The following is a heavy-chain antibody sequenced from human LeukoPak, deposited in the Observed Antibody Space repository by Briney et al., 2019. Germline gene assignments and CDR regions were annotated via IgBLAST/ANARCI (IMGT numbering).Heavy chain of an antibody. J-gene: IGHJ4*02. V-gene: IGHV3-21*01. Sequence: GGSLRLSCAASGFTFSSYSMNWVRQAPGKGLEWVSSISSSSSYIYYADSVKGRFTISRDNAKNSLYLQMNGLRAEDTAVYYCARLGFDLPTFDYWGQGTLVTVSS. CDR2: ISSSSSYI. CDR1: GFTFSSYS. D-gene: IGHD1-26*01. CDR3: ARLGFDLPTFDY.